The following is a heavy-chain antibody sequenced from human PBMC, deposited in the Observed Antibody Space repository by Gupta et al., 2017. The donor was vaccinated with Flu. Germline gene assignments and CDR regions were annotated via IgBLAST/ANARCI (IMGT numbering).Heavy chain of an antibody. V-gene: IGHV4-39*01. D-gene: IGHD1-1*01. Sequence: SYDWCWVCQSPVKRLEAIGSIDNNGISNYNRSLMGRATVSVDTSRNKFFRRLDSVTAADSAIYYGASGIKGTTDTDTFDFWGQGILVTVSS. CDR3: ASGIKGTTDTDTFDF. CDR2: IDNNGIS. CDR1: SYD. J-gene: IGHJ4*02.